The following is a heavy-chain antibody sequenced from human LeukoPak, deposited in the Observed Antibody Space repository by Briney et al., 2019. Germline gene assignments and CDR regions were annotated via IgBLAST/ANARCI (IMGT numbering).Heavy chain of an antibody. V-gene: IGHV3-48*04. Sequence: AGGSLRLSCAASGFALSSYSMNWVRQAPGKGLEWVSYISSSGNTKYYADSVRGRFTISRDNAKNSLYLQMNNLRAEDTAVYYCPRGSEWDLLGSRDYWGQGTLVTVSS. CDR3: PRGSEWDLLGSRDY. J-gene: IGHJ4*02. CDR1: GFALSSYS. D-gene: IGHD1-26*01. CDR2: ISSSGNTK.